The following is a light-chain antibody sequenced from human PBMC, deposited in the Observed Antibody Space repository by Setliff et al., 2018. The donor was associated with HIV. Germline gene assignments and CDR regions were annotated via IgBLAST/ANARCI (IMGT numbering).Light chain of an antibody. V-gene: IGLV2-14*03. Sequence: QSALTQPASVSGSPGQSITISCTGSSRDVGGYNYVSWYQQHPGKAPKLMIYDVSQRPSGVSDRFSGSKSGITASLTISGLQPEDESDYYCSSYTASSTLVFGGGTKVTVL. CDR3: SSYTASSTLV. CDR1: SRDVGGYNY. J-gene: IGLJ3*02. CDR2: DVS.